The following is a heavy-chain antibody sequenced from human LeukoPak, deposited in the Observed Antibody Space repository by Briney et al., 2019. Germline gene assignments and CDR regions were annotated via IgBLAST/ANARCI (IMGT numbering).Heavy chain of an antibody. Sequence: SETLSLTCTVSGGSISSSSYYWGWIRQPPGKGLEWIGSIYYSGSTYYNPSLKSRVTISVDKSKNQFSLKLSSVTAADTAVYYCARAPIYYDSSGYPDYWGQGTLVTVSS. D-gene: IGHD3-22*01. J-gene: IGHJ4*02. CDR1: GGSISSSSYY. CDR2: IYYSGST. CDR3: ARAPIYYDSSGYPDY. V-gene: IGHV4-39*07.